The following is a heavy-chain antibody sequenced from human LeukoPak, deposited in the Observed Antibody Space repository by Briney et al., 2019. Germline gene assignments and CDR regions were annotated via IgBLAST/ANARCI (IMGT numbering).Heavy chain of an antibody. Sequence: ASVKVSCKASGYTFTSYGISWVRQAPGQGLEWMGWISAYNGNTNYAQKLQGRVTMTTDTSTSTAYMELRSLRSDDTAVYYCARDFRARSSSWYQNWFDPWGQGTLVTVSS. V-gene: IGHV1-18*01. J-gene: IGHJ5*02. CDR3: ARDFRARSSSWYQNWFDP. CDR2: ISAYNGNT. D-gene: IGHD6-13*01. CDR1: GYTFTSYG.